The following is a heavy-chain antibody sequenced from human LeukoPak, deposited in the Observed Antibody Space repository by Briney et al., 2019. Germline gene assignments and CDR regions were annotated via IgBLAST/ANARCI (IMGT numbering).Heavy chain of an antibody. CDR2: INPSGGST. Sequence: ASVKVSCKASGYTFTSYYMHWVRQAPGQGLEWMGIINPSGGSTSYAQKFQGRVTMTRDTSTSTGYMELSRLRSEDTAVYYCARAGLDSSGYSGFDYWGQGTLVTVSS. V-gene: IGHV1-46*01. CDR1: GYTFTSYY. J-gene: IGHJ4*02. CDR3: ARAGLDSSGYSGFDY. D-gene: IGHD3-22*01.